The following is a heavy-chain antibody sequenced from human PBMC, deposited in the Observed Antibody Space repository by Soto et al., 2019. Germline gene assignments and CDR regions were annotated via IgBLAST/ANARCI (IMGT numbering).Heavy chain of an antibody. V-gene: IGHV5-51*01. CDR3: ARGDSSDYSTTTPADY. D-gene: IGHD3-22*01. J-gene: IGHJ4*02. CDR2: IYPTDSDT. Sequence: PGESLKISCSGSGYSFANYWIGWVRQMPGKGLEWMGIIYPTDSDTRYSPSFQGQVTISADKSISTAYLQWNSLKASDTATYFCARGDSSDYSTTTPADYQGQGTLVPVSP. CDR1: GYSFANYW.